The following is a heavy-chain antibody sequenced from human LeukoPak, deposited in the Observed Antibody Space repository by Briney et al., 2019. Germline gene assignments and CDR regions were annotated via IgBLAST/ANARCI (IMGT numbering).Heavy chain of an antibody. V-gene: IGHV1-2*02. CDR1: GYTFTGYY. J-gene: IGHJ4*02. D-gene: IGHD2-2*01. CDR3: ARDSKFRQLLWY. CDR2: INPNSGGT. Sequence: ASVKVSCKASGYTFTGYYMHWVRQAPGQGLEWMGWINPNSGGTNYAQKFQGGVTMTRDTSISTAYMELSRLRSDDTAVYYCARDSKFRQLLWYWGQGTLVTVSS.